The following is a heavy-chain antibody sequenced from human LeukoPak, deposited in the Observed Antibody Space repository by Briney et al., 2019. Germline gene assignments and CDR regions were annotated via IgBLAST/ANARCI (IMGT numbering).Heavy chain of an antibody. CDR3: AKEHSGYDLGYFDY. V-gene: IGHV3-33*06. J-gene: IGHJ4*02. D-gene: IGHD5-12*01. CDR1: GFTFSSYG. CDR2: IWYDGSNK. Sequence: PGRSLRLSCAASGFTFSSYGMHWVRQAPGKGLEWVAVIWYDGSNKCYADSVKGRFTISRDNSKNTLYLQMNSLRAEDTAVYYCAKEHSGYDLGYFDYWGQGTLATVSS.